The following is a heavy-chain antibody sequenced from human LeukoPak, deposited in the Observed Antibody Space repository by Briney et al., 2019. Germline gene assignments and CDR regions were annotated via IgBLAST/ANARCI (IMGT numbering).Heavy chain of an antibody. CDR3: ARLGTGTRD. CDR2: IDPNSGGT. Sequence: ASVKVSCKASGYTITAYYMHWVRQAPGQGLEWMGWIDPNSGGTNYAQRFQGRVTMTRDTSINTASMELSRLRSDDTAVYYCARLGTGTRDWGQGTLVTVSS. D-gene: IGHD1-7*01. CDR1: GYTITAYY. J-gene: IGHJ4*02. V-gene: IGHV1-2*02.